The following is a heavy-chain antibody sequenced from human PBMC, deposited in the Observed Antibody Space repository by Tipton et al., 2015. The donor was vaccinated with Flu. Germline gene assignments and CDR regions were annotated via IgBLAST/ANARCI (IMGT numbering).Heavy chain of an antibody. CDR2: ISAYNGNR. CDR1: GYTFTTYG. Sequence: QLVQSGAEVKKPGASVKVSCKASGYTFTTYGISWVRQAPGQGLEWMGWISAYNGNRNYAQKLQGRVTMTTDTSTNTAYMALRSLRSDDTAVYYCARDRRILTGPDYWGQGTLVTVSS. CDR3: ARDRRILTGPDY. D-gene: IGHD3-9*01. V-gene: IGHV1-18*01. J-gene: IGHJ4*02.